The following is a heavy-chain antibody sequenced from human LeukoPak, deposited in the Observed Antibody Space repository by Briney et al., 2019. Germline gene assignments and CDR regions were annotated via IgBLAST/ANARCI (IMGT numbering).Heavy chain of an antibody. D-gene: IGHD3-10*01. V-gene: IGHV3-74*01. Sequence: PGGSLRLSCAASGFTFSNYWMHWVRQAPGKGLVWVSRINSDGSSTSYADSVKGRFTLSRDNAKNTMYLQMNSLRAEDTAIYYCTRSEYSFAYWGQGTLVTVSS. J-gene: IGHJ4*02. CDR3: TRSEYSFAY. CDR2: INSDGSST. CDR1: GFTFSNYW.